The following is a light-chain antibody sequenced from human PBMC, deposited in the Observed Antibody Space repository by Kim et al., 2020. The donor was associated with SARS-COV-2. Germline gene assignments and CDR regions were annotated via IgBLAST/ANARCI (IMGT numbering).Light chain of an antibody. CDR3: QVYNSHSSHPVV. J-gene: IGLJ2*01. Sequence: PAKTDRIICEGNKIGSKTLPWYQKKPGQAPVRVISYDNDRASGIPERFSGSNSGNAATLTISRVEAGDEADYYCQVYNSHSSHPVVFGGGTQLTVL. CDR1: KIGSKT. V-gene: IGLV3-21*04. CDR2: YDN.